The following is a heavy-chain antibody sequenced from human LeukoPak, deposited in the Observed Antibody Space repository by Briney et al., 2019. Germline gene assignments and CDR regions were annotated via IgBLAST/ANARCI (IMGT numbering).Heavy chain of an antibody. CDR3: AKDRLVGYYYYFGMDV. D-gene: IGHD2-21*01. CDR1: GFTFSDYY. V-gene: IGHV3-30*18. CDR2: ISYDGSNR. J-gene: IGHJ6*02. Sequence: GGSLRLSCAASGFTFSDYYMSWVRQAPGKGLEWVAIISYDGSNRYYGDSVKGRFTISRDNSKNTLYLQMKSLRAEDTAVYYCAKDRLVGYYYYFGMDVWGQGTTVTVSS.